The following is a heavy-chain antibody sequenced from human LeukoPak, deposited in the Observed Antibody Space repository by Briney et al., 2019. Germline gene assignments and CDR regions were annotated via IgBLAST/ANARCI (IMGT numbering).Heavy chain of an antibody. CDR3: TRGAVAGIRYFDY. Sequence: ASVKVSCKASGYTFTDYYMHWVRQAPGQGLEWLGWITPNSGGTNYAQKFQGRVTMTRDTSISTAYMELSRLRSDDTAVYYCTRGAVAGIRYFDYWGQGTLVTVSS. J-gene: IGHJ4*02. V-gene: IGHV1-2*02. D-gene: IGHD6-19*01. CDR1: GYTFTDYY. CDR2: ITPNSGGT.